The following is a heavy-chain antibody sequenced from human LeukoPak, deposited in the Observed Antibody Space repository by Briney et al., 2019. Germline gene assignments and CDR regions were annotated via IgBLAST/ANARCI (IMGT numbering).Heavy chain of an antibody. CDR2: INHSGST. CDR1: GGSFSGYY. J-gene: IGHJ6*03. CDR3: ARLVVVPAAIQDYYYYYMDV. V-gene: IGHV4-34*01. Sequence: SETLSLTCAVYGGSFSGYYWSWIRQPPGKGLEWIGEINHSGSTNYNPSLKSRVTISVDTSKNQFSLKLSSVTAADTAVYYCARLVVVPAAIQDYYYYYMDVWGKGTTVTVSS. D-gene: IGHD2-2*01.